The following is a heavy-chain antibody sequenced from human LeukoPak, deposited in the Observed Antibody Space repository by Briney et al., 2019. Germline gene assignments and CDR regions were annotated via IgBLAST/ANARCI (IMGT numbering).Heavy chain of an antibody. J-gene: IGHJ4*02. D-gene: IGHD3-22*01. CDR3: ARDLLVGGSGYHY. CDR1: GFSFSSYS. Sequence: PGGSLRLSCAASGFSFSSYSMNWVRQAPGKGLEWVSSISSSSSYIYYADSLKGRFTVSRDNAKNSLFLQMNSLRAEDTAVYYCARDLLVGGSGYHYWGQGTLVTVSS. CDR2: ISSSSSYI. V-gene: IGHV3-21*01.